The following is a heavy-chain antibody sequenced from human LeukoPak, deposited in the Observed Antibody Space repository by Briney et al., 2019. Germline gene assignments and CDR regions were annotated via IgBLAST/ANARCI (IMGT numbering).Heavy chain of an antibody. D-gene: IGHD4-23*01. Sequence: PSETLSLTCTVSGGSINNFYWSWIRQPPGKGLEWIGYIFYTGSTNYNPSLKSRVTISVLTSKNRFSLKLSSVTAADTAVYYCATLTGGDDAFDIWGQGTMVTVSS. J-gene: IGHJ3*02. V-gene: IGHV4-59*01. CDR1: GGSINNFY. CDR3: ATLTGGDDAFDI. CDR2: IFYTGST.